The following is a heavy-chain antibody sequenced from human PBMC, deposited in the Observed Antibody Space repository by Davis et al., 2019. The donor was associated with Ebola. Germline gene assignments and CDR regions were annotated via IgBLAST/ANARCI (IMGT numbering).Heavy chain of an antibody. CDR2: INPHNGNT. CDR3: ARAQFPTTSDH. J-gene: IGHJ4*02. V-gene: IGHV1-18*04. D-gene: IGHD1-1*01. Sequence: ASVKVSCKASGYTFTSHAMNWVRQAPGQGLEWMGWINPHNGNTNYAQNVQGRVIMTSDTATTTAYMEVGSLRSDDTAVYYCARAQFPTTSDHWGQGTLVTVSS. CDR1: GYTFTSHA.